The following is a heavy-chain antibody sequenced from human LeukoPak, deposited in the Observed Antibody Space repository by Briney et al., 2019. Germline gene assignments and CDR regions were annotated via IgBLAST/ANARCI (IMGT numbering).Heavy chain of an antibody. V-gene: IGHV3-30*18. CDR2: ISYDGSNK. J-gene: IGHJ4*02. CDR1: GFTFSSYG. D-gene: IGHD1-14*01. CDR3: AKGYTPDY. Sequence: GGPLRLSCAASGFTFSSYGMHWVRQAPGKGLEWVAVISYDGSNKYYADSVKGRFTISRDNPKNTLYLQMNSLRVEDTAVYYCAKGYTPDYWGQGTLVTVSS.